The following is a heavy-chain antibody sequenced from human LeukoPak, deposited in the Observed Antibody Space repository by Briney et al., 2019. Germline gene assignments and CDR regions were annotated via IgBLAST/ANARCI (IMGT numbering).Heavy chain of an antibody. V-gene: IGHV4-34*01. J-gene: IGHJ5*02. CDR2: INHSGST. Sequence: SETLSLTCAVYGGSFSGYYWSWIRQPPGKGLEWIGEINHSGSTNYNPSLKSRVTISVDTSKNQFSLKLSSVTAADTAVYYCARGYNWFDPCGQGTLVTVSS. CDR1: GGSFSGYY. CDR3: ARGYNWFDP.